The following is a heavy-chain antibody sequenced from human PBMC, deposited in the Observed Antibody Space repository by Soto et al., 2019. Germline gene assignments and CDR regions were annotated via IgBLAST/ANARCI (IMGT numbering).Heavy chain of an antibody. CDR3: AKDPAEVAVATHFDY. Sequence: PGGSLRLSCAASGFTVSNNYLHWVRQAPGKGLEWVAVISYDGSNKYYADSVKGRFTISRDNSKNTPYLQMNSLRAEDTAVYYCAKDPAEVAVATHFDYWGQGTLVTVS. D-gene: IGHD6-19*01. CDR2: ISYDGSNK. CDR1: GFTVSNNY. V-gene: IGHV3-30*18. J-gene: IGHJ4*02.